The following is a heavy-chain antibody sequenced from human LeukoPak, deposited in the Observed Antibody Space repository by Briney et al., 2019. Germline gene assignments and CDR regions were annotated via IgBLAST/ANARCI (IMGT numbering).Heavy chain of an antibody. V-gene: IGHV3-30*02. J-gene: IGHJ1*01. CDR3: AKDGSVGAHDPFQH. CDR1: GFTFSSYV. D-gene: IGHD3-16*01. Sequence: GGSLRLSCAASGFTFSSYVMHWVRQAPGKGLEWVAFIRYDGSNKYYADSVKGRFTISRDNSKNTLYLQMNSLRAEDTAVYYCAKDGSVGAHDPFQHWGQGTLVTVSS. CDR2: IRYDGSNK.